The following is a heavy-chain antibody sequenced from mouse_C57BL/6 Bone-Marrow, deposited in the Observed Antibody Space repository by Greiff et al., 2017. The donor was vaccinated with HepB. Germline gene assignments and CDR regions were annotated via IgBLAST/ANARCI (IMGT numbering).Heavy chain of an antibody. J-gene: IGHJ1*03. CDR2: INPYNGGT. D-gene: IGHD1-1*01. Sequence: VQLQQSGPVLVKPGASVKMSCKASGYSFTDYYMNWVMQSHGKSLEWIGVINPYNGGTSYNQKFKGKATLTVAKSSSTAYMELNSLTSVDSAVFFCARFGYGSFYYYFDVWGTGTTVTVSS. V-gene: IGHV1-19*01. CDR1: GYSFTDYY. CDR3: ARFGYGSFYYYFDV.